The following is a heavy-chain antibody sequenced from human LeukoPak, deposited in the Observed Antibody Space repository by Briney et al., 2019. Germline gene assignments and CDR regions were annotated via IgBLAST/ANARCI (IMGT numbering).Heavy chain of an antibody. D-gene: IGHD6-13*01. CDR2: ISSSSYI. CDR3: ACSWPGEDWFDP. Sequence: PGGSLRLSCAASGFTFSSYSMNWVRQAPGKGLEWVSSISSSSYIYYADSVKGRFTISRDNAKNSLYLQMNSLRAEDTAVYYCACSWPGEDWFDPWGQGTLVTVSS. V-gene: IGHV3-21*01. CDR1: GFTFSSYS. J-gene: IGHJ5*02.